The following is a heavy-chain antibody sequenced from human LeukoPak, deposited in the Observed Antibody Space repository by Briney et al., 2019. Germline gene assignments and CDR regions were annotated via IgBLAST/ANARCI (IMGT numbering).Heavy chain of an antibody. V-gene: IGHV1-2*02. D-gene: IGHD3-16*01. Sequence: ASVKVSCKASGYTFTDFYLHWVRQAPGQGLEWMGWINPNSGGTNYAQKFQGRVTMTRDTSISTAYMELSRLRSDDTAVYYCARDRGTRLGEFIYFDYWSQGTLVTVSS. CDR3: ARDRGTRLGEFIYFDY. CDR2: INPNSGGT. J-gene: IGHJ4*02. CDR1: GYTFTDFY.